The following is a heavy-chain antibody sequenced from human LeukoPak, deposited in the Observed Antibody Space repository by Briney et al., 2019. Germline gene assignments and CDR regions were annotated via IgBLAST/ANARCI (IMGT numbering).Heavy chain of an antibody. D-gene: IGHD5-24*01. CDR1: GFTFSDYY. CDR3: ARDLGDGYNLLDY. J-gene: IGHJ4*02. Sequence: GGSLRLSCAASGFTFSDYYMSWIRQAPGKGLEWVSYISSSGSTIYYADSVKGRFTISRDNAKNSLYLQMNSLRAEDTAVYNCARDLGDGYNLLDYWGQGTLVTVSS. V-gene: IGHV3-11*01. CDR2: ISSSGSTI.